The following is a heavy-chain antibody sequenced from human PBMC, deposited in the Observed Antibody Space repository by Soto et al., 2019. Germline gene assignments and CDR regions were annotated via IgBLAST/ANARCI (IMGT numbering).Heavy chain of an antibody. Sequence: QVQLVESGGGVVQPGRSLRLSCAASGFTFSSYAMLWVRQAPGKGLEWVAGISYDGSNKYYADSVKGRFTISRDNSKNTLYLQMNSLRAEDTAVYYCARATYYYGSGRYYYNWFDPWGQGTLVTVSS. CDR3: ARATYYYGSGRYYYNWFDP. V-gene: IGHV3-30-3*01. CDR2: ISYDGSNK. CDR1: GFTFSSYA. D-gene: IGHD3-10*01. J-gene: IGHJ5*02.